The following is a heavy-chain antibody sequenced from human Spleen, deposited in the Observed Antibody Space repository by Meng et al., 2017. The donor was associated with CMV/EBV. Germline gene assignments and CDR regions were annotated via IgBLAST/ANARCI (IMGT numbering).Heavy chain of an antibody. Sequence: GSLRLSCTVSGDSISISDYFWGWIRQPPGKGLEWIGNIFYSGSIYYNPSLKSRVTLSVDPSKNQVSLNLSSVTAADTAVYFCAKVGGHVWGSSRQYYFDSWGQGRLVTVSS. CDR3: AKVGGHVWGSSRQYYFDS. CDR2: IFYSGSI. J-gene: IGHJ4*02. D-gene: IGHD3-16*02. V-gene: IGHV4-39*07. CDR1: GDSISISDYF.